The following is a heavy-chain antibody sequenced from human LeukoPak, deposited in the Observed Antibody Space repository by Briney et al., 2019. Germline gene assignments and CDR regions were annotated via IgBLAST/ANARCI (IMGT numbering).Heavy chain of an antibody. Sequence: PGGSLRLSCAASGFTFSNYWMSWVRQAPGKGLEWVANIRQDGSEKYYVDSVKGRFTISRDNAKNSLYLQMNSLRVEDTAVYYCATERGSYRYPSDYWGQGTLVTVSS. V-gene: IGHV3-7*01. CDR1: GFTFSNYW. J-gene: IGHJ4*02. CDR3: ATERGSYRYPSDY. D-gene: IGHD3-16*02. CDR2: IRQDGSEK.